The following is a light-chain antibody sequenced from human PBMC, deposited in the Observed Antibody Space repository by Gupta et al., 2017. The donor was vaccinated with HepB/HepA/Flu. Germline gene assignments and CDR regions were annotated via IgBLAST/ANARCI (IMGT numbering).Light chain of an antibody. J-gene: IGKJ1*01. CDR1: QSVSSD. Sequence: ETVLTQSPATLSVSPGERATLSCRASQSVSSDLAWYQQKPGQAPRLRIYGASTRATGIPARFRGSGSWTEFTLTISSLQSEDFAVDDGQQYNKWLPRTFGQGTKVEMK. CDR2: GAS. CDR3: QQYNKWLPRT. V-gene: IGKV3-15*01.